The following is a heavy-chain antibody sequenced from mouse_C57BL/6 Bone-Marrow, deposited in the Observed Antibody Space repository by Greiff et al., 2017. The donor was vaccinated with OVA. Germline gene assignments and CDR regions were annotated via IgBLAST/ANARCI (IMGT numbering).Heavy chain of an antibody. CDR3: ARSSTVVAPYAMDY. D-gene: IGHD1-1*01. CDR2: IYPGDGDT. Sequence: VQLVESGPELVKPGASVKISCKASGYAFSSSWMNWVKQRPGKGLEWIGRIYPGDGDTNYNGKFKGKATLTADKSSSTAYMQHSSLTSEDSAVSFCARSSTVVAPYAMDYWGQGTSVTVSS. V-gene: IGHV1-82*01. CDR1: GYAFSSSW. J-gene: IGHJ4*01.